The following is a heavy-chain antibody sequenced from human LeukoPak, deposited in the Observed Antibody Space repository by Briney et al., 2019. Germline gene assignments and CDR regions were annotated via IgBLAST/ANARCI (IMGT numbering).Heavy chain of an antibody. J-gene: IGHJ5*02. CDR1: GFTFSSYA. CDR2: ISGSGGST. Sequence: GAYLRLSCAASGFTFSSYAMSWVRQAPGKGLGWVSVISGSGGSTYYADSVKGRFTISRDNSKNTLYLQMNSLRAEDTAVYYCAKCGQQLVPRWFDPWGQGTLVTVSS. V-gene: IGHV3-23*01. D-gene: IGHD6-13*01. CDR3: AKCGQQLVPRWFDP.